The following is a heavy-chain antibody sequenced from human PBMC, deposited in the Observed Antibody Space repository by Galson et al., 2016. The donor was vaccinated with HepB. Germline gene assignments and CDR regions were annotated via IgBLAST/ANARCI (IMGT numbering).Heavy chain of an antibody. J-gene: IGHJ6*03. Sequence: SLRLSCAASGFTVSTYYMNWVRQAPGKGLEWVSGMFCGGTTYYADSVEGRFTISRDDSMNTFYLQMNSLTAEDTAVYFCARTSHRECTGTRCVNFRYYYYYMDVWGEGTTVTVSS. CDR3: ARTSHRECTGTRCVNFRYYYYYMDV. CDR2: MFCGGTT. CDR1: GFTVSTYY. D-gene: IGHD2-2*01. V-gene: IGHV3-53*01.